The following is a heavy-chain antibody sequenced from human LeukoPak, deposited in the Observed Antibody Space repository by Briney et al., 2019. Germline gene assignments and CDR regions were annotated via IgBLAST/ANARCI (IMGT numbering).Heavy chain of an antibody. CDR2: IYHTGNS. D-gene: IGHD6-6*01. CDR3: ARDVGARLPGY. Sequence: MTSETLSLTCAVSGGSITSNNWWSWVRQSPGKGLEWIGEIYHTGNSNYNPSLKSRVTISVDKSKNQFSMKLTSVTAEDTAFYYCARDVGARLPGYWGQGILVTVSS. J-gene: IGHJ4*02. V-gene: IGHV4-4*02. CDR1: GGSITSNNW.